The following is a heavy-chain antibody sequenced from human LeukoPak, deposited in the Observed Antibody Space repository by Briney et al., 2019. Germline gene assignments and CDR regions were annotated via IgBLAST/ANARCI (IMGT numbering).Heavy chain of an antibody. CDR2: ISYDGSNK. J-gene: IGHJ4*02. CDR1: RFTLSSYA. CDR3: AKKGYSNGWRDSYYFDC. V-gene: IGHV3-30*04. D-gene: IGHD6-19*01. Sequence: GGSLRLSCAASRFTLSSYAMHWVRQAPGKGLEWVAVISYDGSNKYYADSVKGRFTISRDNSKNTLYLQMNSLRAEDTAVYYCAKKGYSNGWRDSYYFDCWGQGTLVTVSS.